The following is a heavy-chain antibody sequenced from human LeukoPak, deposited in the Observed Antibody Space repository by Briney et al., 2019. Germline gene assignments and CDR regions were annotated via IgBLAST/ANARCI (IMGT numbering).Heavy chain of an antibody. J-gene: IGHJ4*01. D-gene: IGHD6-19*01. CDR1: GFTLSNSA. Sequence: PGGSLRLSCAASGFTLSNSAMSWVRQAPGKGLEWVSTLSGSGITTYYADSVKGRFTISRDNSKNTLYLQMNTLRAEDSALYYCAKGIYSSGWSYFDYWGHGTLVTVSS. V-gene: IGHV3-23*01. CDR3: AKGIYSSGWSYFDY. CDR2: LSGSGITT.